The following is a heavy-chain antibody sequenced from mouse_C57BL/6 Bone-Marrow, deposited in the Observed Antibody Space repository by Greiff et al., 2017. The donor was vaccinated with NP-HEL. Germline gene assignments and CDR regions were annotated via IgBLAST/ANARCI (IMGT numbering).Heavy chain of an antibody. CDR3: VRQEIYYEMDY. V-gene: IGHV10-1*01. CDR2: IRSKSNNYAT. CDR1: GFSFNTYA. J-gene: IGHJ4*01. Sequence: EVQLVESGGGLVQPKGSLKLSCAASGFSFNTYAMNWVRQAPGKGLEWVARIRSKSNNYATYYADSVKDRFTISRDDSESMLYLQMNNLKTEDTAMYYCVRQEIYYEMDYWGQGTSVTVSS.